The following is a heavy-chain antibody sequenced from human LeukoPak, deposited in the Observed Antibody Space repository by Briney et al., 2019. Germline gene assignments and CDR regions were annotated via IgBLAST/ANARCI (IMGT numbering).Heavy chain of an antibody. CDR1: GFSFSNAW. Sequence: PGGSLRLSCTASGFSFSNAWMTWVRQAPGKGLEWVGRIISRTSGGATDYAAPVRGRFTISRDDSQNTLYLQMNSLKTEDTAVYYCXTYXYSYDVTGYSYFDYWGQGTPVTVSS. CDR3: XTYXYSYDVTGYSYFDY. V-gene: IGHV3-15*01. D-gene: IGHD3-22*01. CDR2: IISRTSGGAT. J-gene: IGHJ4*02.